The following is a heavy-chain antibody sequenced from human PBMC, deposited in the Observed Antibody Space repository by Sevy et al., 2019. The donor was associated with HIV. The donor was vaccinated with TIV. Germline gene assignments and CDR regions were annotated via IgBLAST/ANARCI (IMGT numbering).Heavy chain of an antibody. CDR2: INSDGSST. Sequence: GGFLRLSCAASGFTFSSYWMHWVRQAPGKGLVWVSRINSDGSSTSYADSVKGRFTISRDNAKNTLYLQMNSLRAEDTAVYYCARAMEWLLGDAFDIWGQGTMVTVSS. V-gene: IGHV3-74*01. CDR1: GFTFSSYW. D-gene: IGHD3-3*01. CDR3: ARAMEWLLGDAFDI. J-gene: IGHJ3*02.